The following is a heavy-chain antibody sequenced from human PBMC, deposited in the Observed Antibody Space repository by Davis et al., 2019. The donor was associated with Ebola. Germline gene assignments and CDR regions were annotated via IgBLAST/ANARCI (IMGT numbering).Heavy chain of an antibody. CDR2: IRYDGSNK. CDR1: GFTFSSYG. V-gene: IGHV3-30*02. CDR3: ARLFGVIPVFDY. Sequence: GESLKISCAASGFTFSSYGMHWVRQAPGKGLEWVAFIRYDGSNKYYADSVKGRFTISRDNSKNTLFLQMNSLRDEDTAVYYCARLFGVIPVFDYWGQGTLVTVSS. D-gene: IGHD3-3*01. J-gene: IGHJ4*02.